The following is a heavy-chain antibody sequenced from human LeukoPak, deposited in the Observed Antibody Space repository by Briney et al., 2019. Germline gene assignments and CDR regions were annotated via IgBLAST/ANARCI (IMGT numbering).Heavy chain of an antibody. CDR2: ISGSGGST. CDR3: TTYGSGRKFDY. J-gene: IGHJ4*02. V-gene: IGHV3-23*01. D-gene: IGHD3-10*01. Sequence: GGSLRLSCAASGFTFSSYWMYWVRQAPGKGLEWVSAISGSGGSTYYADSVKGRFTISRDNSKSTLYLQMNSLKSEDTAVYYCTTYGSGRKFDYWGQGILVTVSS. CDR1: GFTFSSYW.